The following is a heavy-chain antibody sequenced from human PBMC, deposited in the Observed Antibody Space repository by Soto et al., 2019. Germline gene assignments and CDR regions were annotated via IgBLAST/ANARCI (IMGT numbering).Heavy chain of an antibody. CDR3: ARVERGTATTVVDAFDI. V-gene: IGHV4-34*01. J-gene: IGHJ3*02. D-gene: IGHD1-1*01. CDR1: GGFVSSGSYY. CDR2: MSHSGGT. Sequence: QVQLQQWGAGLLKPSETLSLTCAVYGGFVSSGSYYWSWIRQPPGKGLEWIGEMSHSGGTHFNPSLKSRVTISVDTSQNQFSLKRSSVTASDTALYYCARVERGTATTVVDAFDIWGPGTMVTVSS.